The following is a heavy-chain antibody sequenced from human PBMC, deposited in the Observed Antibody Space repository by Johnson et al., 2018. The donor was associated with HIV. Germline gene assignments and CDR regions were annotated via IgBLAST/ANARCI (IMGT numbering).Heavy chain of an antibody. D-gene: IGHD1-26*01. CDR3: ARSIVGAIVDAFDM. Sequence: QVQLVESGGGLVQPGGSLRLSCAASGFTFSDYYMNWIRQAPGKGLEWVSYISSSGSTIYYADSVKGRFTISMDNAKNSLYLQMNSLRAEDTAVYYCARSIVGAIVDAFDMWGQATMVTVSS. CDR1: GFTFSDYY. CDR2: ISSSGSTI. V-gene: IGHV3-11*04. J-gene: IGHJ3*02.